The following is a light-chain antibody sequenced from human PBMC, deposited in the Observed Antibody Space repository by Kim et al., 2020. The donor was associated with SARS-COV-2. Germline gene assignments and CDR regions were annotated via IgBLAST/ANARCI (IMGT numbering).Light chain of an antibody. CDR3: QQYGSSPCT. V-gene: IGKV3-20*01. J-gene: IGKJ2*02. CDR2: DGS. CDR1: QSVSSNY. Sequence: SPGERVTLSCWASQSVSSNYLAWYQQKPGQAPRLLIYDGSSRATGIPDRYRGGGSGTDFTLTITRLEPEDFAVYYCQQYGSSPCTFGQGTKLEI.